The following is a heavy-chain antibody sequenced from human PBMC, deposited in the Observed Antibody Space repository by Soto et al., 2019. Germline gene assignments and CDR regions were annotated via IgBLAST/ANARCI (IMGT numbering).Heavy chain of an antibody. Sequence: PSETLSLTCTVSGGSISSYYWSWIRQPPGKGLEWIGYIYYSGSTNYNPSLKSRVTISVDTSKNQFSLKLSSVTAADTAVYYCARDPGYYDSSGFPPYYGMDVWGQGTTVTVSS. V-gene: IGHV4-59*01. CDR2: IYYSGST. D-gene: IGHD3-22*01. J-gene: IGHJ6*02. CDR1: GGSISSYY. CDR3: ARDPGYYDSSGFPPYYGMDV.